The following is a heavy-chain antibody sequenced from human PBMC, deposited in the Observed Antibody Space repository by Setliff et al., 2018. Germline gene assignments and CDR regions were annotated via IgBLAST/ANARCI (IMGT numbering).Heavy chain of an antibody. CDR2: IRSFSSAI. CDR3: ARGRPDYHYDSSGPSYYYYMDV. D-gene: IGHD3-22*01. CDR1: GFTFNSYS. Sequence: LRLSCAASGFTFNSYSMNWVRQAPGKGLEWVSSIRSFSSAIYYADSVKGRFTISRDDAKNSLYLQMSSLRAEDTAVYYCARGRPDYHYDSSGPSYYYYMDVGGAGTMVTVPS. V-gene: IGHV3-48*01. J-gene: IGHJ6*03.